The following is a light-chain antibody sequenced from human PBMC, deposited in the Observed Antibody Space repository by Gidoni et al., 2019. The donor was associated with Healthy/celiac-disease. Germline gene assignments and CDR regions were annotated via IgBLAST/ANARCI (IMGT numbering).Light chain of an antibody. CDR1: QSVSISY. Sequence: EIVLTQSPGTLSLSPGERATLSCRASQSVSISYLAWYQQKPCQAPRLLIYGASSRATGIPDRFSGSGSGTDFTLTISRLEPEDFAVYYCQQYGSSLITFGQGTRLEIK. V-gene: IGKV3-20*01. J-gene: IGKJ5*01. CDR3: QQYGSSLIT. CDR2: GAS.